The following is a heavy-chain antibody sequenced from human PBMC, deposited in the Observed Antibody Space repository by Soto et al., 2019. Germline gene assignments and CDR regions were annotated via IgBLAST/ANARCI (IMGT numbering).Heavy chain of an antibody. CDR2: INPKSGGT. Sequence: ASVKVSCKASGYSFTDYHIHWVRQAPGQGLEWLGRINPKSGGTSTAQKFQGWVTMTRDRSISTVYMELTRLRSDDTAVYFCARGHSPDCSNGVCSFFYNHEMDVWGQGTTVTVSS. CDR1: GYSFTDYH. J-gene: IGHJ6*02. CDR3: ARGHSPDCSNGVCSFFYNHEMDV. V-gene: IGHV1-2*04. D-gene: IGHD2-8*01.